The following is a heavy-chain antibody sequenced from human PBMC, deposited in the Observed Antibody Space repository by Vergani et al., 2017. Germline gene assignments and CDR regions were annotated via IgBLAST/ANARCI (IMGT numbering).Heavy chain of an antibody. CDR2: IIPIFGTA. CDR3: ARAETIEVPAAVNWFDP. CDR1: GGTFSSYA. V-gene: IGHV1-69*01. J-gene: IGHJ5*02. Sequence: QVQLVQSGAEVKKPGSSVKVSCKASGGTFSSYAISWVRQAPGQGLEWMGGIIPIFGTANYAQKFQGRVTITADESTSTAYMELSSLRSEDTAVYYCARAETIEVPAAVNWFDPWGQGTLVTVSS. D-gene: IGHD2-2*01.